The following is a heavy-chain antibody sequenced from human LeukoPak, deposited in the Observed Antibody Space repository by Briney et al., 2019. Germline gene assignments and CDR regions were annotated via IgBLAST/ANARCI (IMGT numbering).Heavy chain of an antibody. D-gene: IGHD3-9*01. V-gene: IGHV3-74*01. Sequence: GGSLGLSCAASVFTFSSYWMHWVRQAPGKGLVCVSRINNDGSSTSYADSVKGRFTISRDNAKNTLYLQMNSLRAEDTAVYYCARVRAYDILTGYYSDTFDYWGQGTLVTVSS. CDR1: VFTFSSYW. J-gene: IGHJ4*02. CDR3: ARVRAYDILTGYYSDTFDY. CDR2: INNDGSST.